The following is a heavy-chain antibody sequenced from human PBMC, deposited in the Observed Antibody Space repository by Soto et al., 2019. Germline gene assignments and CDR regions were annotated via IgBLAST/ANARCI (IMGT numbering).Heavy chain of an antibody. Sequence: EVQLVESGGGLVQPGGSLRLSCAASGFTFSRDWMHWVRQSPGKGLVWVSRIKGDGTITNYADSVKGRFTTSRDNAKNTVYRQLNRLTNEDTAVYYCARGGLWNYYNDYWGQGTLVTVSS. CDR1: GFTFSRDW. D-gene: IGHD3-10*01. CDR3: ARGGLWNYYNDY. V-gene: IGHV3-74*01. CDR2: IKGDGTIT. J-gene: IGHJ4*02.